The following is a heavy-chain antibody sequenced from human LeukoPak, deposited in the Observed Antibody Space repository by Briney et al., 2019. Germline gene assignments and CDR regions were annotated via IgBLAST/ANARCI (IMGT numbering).Heavy chain of an antibody. CDR3: ARVPGYS. CDR1: GFTLGSYA. Sequence: GGSLRLSCVASGFTLGSYAMTWVRQAPGKGLEWVSFIYSGGATYYADSVRGRFTISRDSSKNTLYLQMNSLRVEDTAVYYCARVPGYSWGQGTLVTVSS. J-gene: IGHJ4*02. V-gene: IGHV3-53*01. CDR2: IYSGGAT. D-gene: IGHD6-13*01.